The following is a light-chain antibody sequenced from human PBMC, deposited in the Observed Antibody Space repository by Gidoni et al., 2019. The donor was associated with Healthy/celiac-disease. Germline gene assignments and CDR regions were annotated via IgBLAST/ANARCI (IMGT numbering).Light chain of an antibody. J-gene: IGKJ4*01. Sequence: IVLTQSPATLSLSPGERATRSCRASQSVSSYLAWYQQKPGQAPRLLSYDASNRATGIPARFSGSGSGTDFTLTISSLEPEDFAVYYCQQRSNWPPGLTFGGGTKVEIK. CDR2: DAS. CDR3: QQRSNWPPGLT. V-gene: IGKV3-11*01. CDR1: QSVSSY.